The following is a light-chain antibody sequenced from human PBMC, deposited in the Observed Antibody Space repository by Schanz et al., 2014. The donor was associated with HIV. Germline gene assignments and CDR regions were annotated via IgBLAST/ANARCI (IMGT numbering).Light chain of an antibody. CDR3: SSYRSGSPLWV. Sequence: QSALTQPASVSGSPGQSITISCTGTSSDVGGYNYVSWYQQHPGKAPKVMIYDVSNRPSGVSNRFSGSKSGNTASLTISGLQAEDEADYYCSSYRSGSPLWVFGGGTKLTVL. CDR1: SSDVGGYNY. J-gene: IGLJ3*02. V-gene: IGLV2-14*01. CDR2: DVS.